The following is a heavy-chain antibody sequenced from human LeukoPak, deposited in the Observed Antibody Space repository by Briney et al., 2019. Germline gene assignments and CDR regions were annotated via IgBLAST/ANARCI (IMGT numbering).Heavy chain of an antibody. D-gene: IGHD3-10*01. CDR3: ATGRVPGSGSYM. J-gene: IGHJ4*02. V-gene: IGHV4-34*01. CDR2: INHSGST. CDR1: RGSFSVYY. Sequence: PSETLSLTCALYRGSFSVYYWCSLPDPPGEGVEWIGEINHSGSTNYNPSLMSRVTISVDTSKNQFSLKLSSVTAADTAHYYCATGRVPGSGSYMWGQGSLVTVSS.